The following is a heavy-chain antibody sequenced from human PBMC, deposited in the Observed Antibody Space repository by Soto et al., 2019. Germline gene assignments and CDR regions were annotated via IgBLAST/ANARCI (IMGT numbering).Heavy chain of an antibody. Sequence: QVQLVQSGTVVQRRGSSVKVSCQASGGTFSSHGMAWVRQAPGQGLEWMGGIIPTFGTPTYAPKFQGRVTITADKSTNTAYMDLSSLRSEDTGVYYCESERSAQYFDFWGQGTLITVSS. CDR1: GGTFSSHG. V-gene: IGHV1-69*06. D-gene: IGHD1-26*01. J-gene: IGHJ4*02. CDR2: IIPTFGTP. CDR3: ESERSAQYFDF.